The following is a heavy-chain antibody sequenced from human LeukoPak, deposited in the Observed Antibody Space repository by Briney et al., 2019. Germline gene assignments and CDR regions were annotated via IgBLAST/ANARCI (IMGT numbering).Heavy chain of an antibody. CDR1: GGSFSGYY. CDR2: INHSGST. D-gene: IGHD4-17*01. Sequence: SETLSLTCAVYGGSFSGYYWSWIRQPPGKGLEWIGEINHSGSTNYDPSLKSRVTISVDKSKNQFSLKLSSVTAADTAVYYCARDYSSSSGDSAFDYWGQGTLVTVSS. V-gene: IGHV4-34*01. CDR3: ARDYSSSSGDSAFDY. J-gene: IGHJ4*02.